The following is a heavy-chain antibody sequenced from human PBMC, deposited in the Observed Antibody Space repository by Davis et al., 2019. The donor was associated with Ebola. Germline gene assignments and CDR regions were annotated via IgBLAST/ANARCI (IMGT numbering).Heavy chain of an antibody. CDR1: GYTFTSYD. Sequence: ASVKVSCKASGYTFTSYDINWVRQATGQGLEWMGWMNPNSGDTGYAQKFQGRVTMTRNTSINTAYMQLSSLRSEDSAVYYCAREIKRAVQGSFFENWGQGTLVTVSS. CDR2: MNPNSGDT. J-gene: IGHJ4*02. D-gene: IGHD3-16*02. V-gene: IGHV1-8*01. CDR3: AREIKRAVQGSFFEN.